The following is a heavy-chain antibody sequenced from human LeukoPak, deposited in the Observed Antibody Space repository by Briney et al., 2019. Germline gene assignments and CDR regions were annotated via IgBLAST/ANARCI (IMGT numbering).Heavy chain of an antibody. D-gene: IGHD5-12*01. CDR2: IIPILGIA. CDR1: GGTFSSYA. Sequence: SVKVSCKASGGTFSSYAISWVRQAPGQGLEWMGRIIPILGIANYAQKFQGRVTITADKSTSTAYMELSSLRSEDTAVYYCAGREGGYDYEVDYYYGMDVWGQGTTVTVSS. CDR3: AGREGGYDYEVDYYYGMDV. J-gene: IGHJ6*02. V-gene: IGHV1-69*04.